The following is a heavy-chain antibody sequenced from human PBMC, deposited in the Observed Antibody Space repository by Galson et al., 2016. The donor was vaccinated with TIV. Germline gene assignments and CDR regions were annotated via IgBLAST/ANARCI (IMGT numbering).Heavy chain of an antibody. CDR1: GYSFSNYW. CDR2: IHPADSDT. J-gene: IGHJ6*03. D-gene: IGHD1-1*01. CDR3: ARRRVATTGTSTYYHYMDV. V-gene: IGHV5-51*01. Sequence: QSGAEVKKPGESLKISCKGSGYSFSNYWIGWVRQMPGKGLEWMGVIHPADSDTRYSPSFQGQVTISADKSISTAYLQWSSRKASDTAVYYCARRRVATTGTSTYYHYMDVWGKGTTVTVSS.